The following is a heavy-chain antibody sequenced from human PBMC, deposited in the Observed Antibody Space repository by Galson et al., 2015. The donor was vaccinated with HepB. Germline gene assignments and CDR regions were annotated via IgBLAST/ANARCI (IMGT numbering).Heavy chain of an antibody. V-gene: IGHV4-4*07. CDR3: AREGDFWSGYPYYYYYYMDV. Sequence: LSLTCTVSGGSISGYYWSWIRQPAEKGLEWIGRIHTSGRTNYNPSLQSRVPMSVDTSKNQFSLRLSSVTAADTAAYYCAREGDFWSGYPYYYYYYMDVWDKGTTVTVSS. D-gene: IGHD3-3*01. J-gene: IGHJ6*03. CDR2: IHTSGRT. CDR1: GGSISGYY.